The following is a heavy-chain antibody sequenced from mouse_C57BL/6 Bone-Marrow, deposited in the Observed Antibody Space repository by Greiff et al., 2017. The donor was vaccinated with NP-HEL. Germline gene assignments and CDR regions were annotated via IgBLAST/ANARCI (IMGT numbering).Heavy chain of an antibody. CDR1: GYTFTSYW. CDR3: ARDYSNYPDYFDY. V-gene: IGHV1-59*01. CDR2: IDPSDSYT. D-gene: IGHD2-5*01. Sequence: QVHVKQPGAELVRPGTSVKLSCKASGYTFTSYWMHWVKQRPGQGLEWIGVIDPSDSYTNYNQKFKGKATLTVDTSSSTAYMQLSSLTSEDSAVYYCARDYSNYPDYFDYWGQGTTLTVSS. J-gene: IGHJ2*01.